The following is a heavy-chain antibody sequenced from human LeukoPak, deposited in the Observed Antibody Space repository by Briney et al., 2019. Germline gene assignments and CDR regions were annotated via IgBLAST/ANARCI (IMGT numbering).Heavy chain of an antibody. V-gene: IGHV3-74*01. D-gene: IGHD3-10*01. CDR1: GFTFSSYW. CDR2: INSDGSST. CDR3: TRGPSNYYGSGSCYFRGYYYYGMDV. J-gene: IGHJ6*02. Sequence: PGGSLRLSCAASGFTFSSYWMHWVRQAPGKGLVWVSRINSDGSSTSYADSVKGRFTISRDNAKNTLYLQMNSLRAEDTAVYYCTRGPSNYYGSGSCYFRGYYYYGMDVWGQGTTVTVSS.